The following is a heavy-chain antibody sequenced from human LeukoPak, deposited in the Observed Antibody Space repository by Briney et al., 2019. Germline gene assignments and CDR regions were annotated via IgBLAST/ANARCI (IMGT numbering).Heavy chain of an antibody. V-gene: IGHV1-8*02. CDR3: ARDRDDYYDSSGYEPFDY. J-gene: IGHJ4*02. Sequence: ASVKVSCKASGYTFTSYDINWVRQATGQGLEWMGWMNPNSGNTGYAQKFQGRVTMTTDTSTSTAYMELRSLRSDDTAVYYCARDRDDYYDSSGYEPFDYWGQGTLVTVSS. D-gene: IGHD3-22*01. CDR1: GYTFTSYD. CDR2: MNPNSGNT.